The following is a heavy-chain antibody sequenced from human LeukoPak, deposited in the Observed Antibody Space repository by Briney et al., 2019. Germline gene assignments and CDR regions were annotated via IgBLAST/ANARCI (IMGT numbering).Heavy chain of an antibody. J-gene: IGHJ6*02. CDR1: GFTFRTYG. CDR3: GRYFRNAHYGMDV. CDR2: IWYDGSNK. V-gene: IGHV3-33*01. Sequence: GGCLRLSRAASGFTFRTYGTHWVSQAPGKGLECVAVIWYDGSNKYYADSVKGRFTSSRDNSKNTLYLQMNSLRAEDTAVYYCGRYFRNAHYGMDVWGQGTTVTVSS. D-gene: IGHD3-10*02.